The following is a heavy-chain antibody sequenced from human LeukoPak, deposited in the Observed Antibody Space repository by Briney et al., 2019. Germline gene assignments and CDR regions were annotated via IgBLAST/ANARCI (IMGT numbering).Heavy chain of an antibody. V-gene: IGHV5-10-1*01. CDR3: ARPLSGGSGLPNF. Sequence: GESLRISCKGSGXSFTNYWITWVRQLPGKGLEWMGRIDPSDSYTNYSPSFQGHVTISTDKSISTAYLQWSSLKAEDTAMYYCARPLSGGSGLPNFWGQGTLVTVSS. CDR1: GXSFTNYW. D-gene: IGHD6-19*01. CDR2: IDPSDSYT. J-gene: IGHJ4*02.